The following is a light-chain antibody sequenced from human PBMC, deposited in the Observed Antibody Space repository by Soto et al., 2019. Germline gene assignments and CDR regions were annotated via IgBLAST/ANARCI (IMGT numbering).Light chain of an antibody. CDR1: QSVSSNY. CDR2: GAS. V-gene: IGKV3-20*01. CDR3: QQSARSPALI. J-gene: IGKJ4*01. Sequence: EMVLTQSPGTLSLSPGERATLSCRASQSVSSNYLAWYQQKPGQAPRLLIYGASTRATGIPDRISGSGSGTDFTVTISRLEPEDCAVYYCQQSARSPALIFGGGNKVEIK.